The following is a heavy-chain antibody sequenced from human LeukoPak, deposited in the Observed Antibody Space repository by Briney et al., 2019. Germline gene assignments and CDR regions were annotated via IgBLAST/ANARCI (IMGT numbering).Heavy chain of an antibody. Sequence: PSETLSLTCTVSGGSISSSSYYWGWIRQPPGKGLEWIGSIYYSGSTCYNPSLKSRVTISVDTSKNQFSLKLSSVTAADTAVYYCARLIRPYYDFWSGLFDPWGQGTLVTVSS. CDR1: GGSISSSSYY. D-gene: IGHD3-3*01. J-gene: IGHJ5*02. CDR2: IYYSGST. CDR3: ARLIRPYYDFWSGLFDP. V-gene: IGHV4-39*01.